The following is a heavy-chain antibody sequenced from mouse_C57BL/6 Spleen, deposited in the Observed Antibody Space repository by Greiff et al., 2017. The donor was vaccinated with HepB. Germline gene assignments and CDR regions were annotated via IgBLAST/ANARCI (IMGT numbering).Heavy chain of an antibody. CDR2: ISGGGGNT. V-gene: IGHV5-9*01. Sequence: EVKLMESGGGLVKPGGSLKLSCAASGFTFSSYTMSWVRQTPEKRLEWVATISGGGGNTYYPDSVKGRFTISRDKSKNTLYLQMSSLRSEDTALYYCARHDDYGDYFDYWGQGTTLTVSS. J-gene: IGHJ2*01. CDR1: GFTFSSYT. CDR3: ARHDDYGDYFDY. D-gene: IGHD1-1*02.